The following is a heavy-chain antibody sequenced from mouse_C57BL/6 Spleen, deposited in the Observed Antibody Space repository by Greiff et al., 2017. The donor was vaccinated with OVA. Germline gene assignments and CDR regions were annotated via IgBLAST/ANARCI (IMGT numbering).Heavy chain of an antibody. CDR1: GFTFTDYY. CDR3: ARYTYYYGSTSYWYFDV. V-gene: IGHV7-3*01. J-gene: IGHJ1*03. CDR2: IRNKATGYTT. Sequence: EVQGVESGGGLVQPGGSLSLSCAASGFTFTDYYMSWVRQPPGKALEWLGFIRNKATGYTTEYSAPVKGRFTISRDNSQSILYLQMNALRAEDSATYYCARYTYYYGSTSYWYFDVWGTGTTVTVSS. D-gene: IGHD1-1*01.